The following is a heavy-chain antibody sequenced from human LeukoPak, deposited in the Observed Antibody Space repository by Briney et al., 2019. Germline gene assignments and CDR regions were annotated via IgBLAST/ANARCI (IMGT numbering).Heavy chain of an antibody. CDR3: ARDQTGTTSWFDP. Sequence: SVKVSCKASGGTFSSYAISWVRQAPGQGLEWMGGIIPIFGTANYAQKFQGRVTITADESTSTAYMELSSLRSEDTAMYYCARDQTGTTSWFDPWGQGTLVTVSS. CDR2: IIPIFGTA. V-gene: IGHV1-69*13. CDR1: GGTFSSYA. D-gene: IGHD1-1*01. J-gene: IGHJ5*02.